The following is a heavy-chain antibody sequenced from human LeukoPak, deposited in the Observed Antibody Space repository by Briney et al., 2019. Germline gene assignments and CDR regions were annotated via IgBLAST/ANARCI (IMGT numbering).Heavy chain of an antibody. J-gene: IGHJ4*02. V-gene: IGHV1-18*01. CDR3: ATVPPSYYYDSSKIPQF. Sequence: GASVKVSCKASGYTFTSYGISWVRQAPGQGLEWMGWISAYNGNTNYAQKFQGRVTMTEDTSTDTAYMELSSLRSEDTAVYYCATVPPSYYYDSSKIPQFWGQGTLVTVSS. CDR2: ISAYNGNT. CDR1: GYTFTSYG. D-gene: IGHD3-22*01.